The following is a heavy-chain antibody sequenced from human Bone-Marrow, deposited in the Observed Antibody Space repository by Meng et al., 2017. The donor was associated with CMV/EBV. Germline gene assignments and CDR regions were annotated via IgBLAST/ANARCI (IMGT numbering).Heavy chain of an antibody. Sequence: ASVKVSCKASGYTFTSYHIHWVRQAPGQGLECMGRINPSGGRTSYAHNFQGRVTMTRDTSTSTVYMELSSLRSGDTAVYYCARGRGPSGNWCIDYWGQGSLVTVSS. J-gene: IGHJ4*02. CDR3: ARGRGPSGNWCIDY. CDR2: INPSGGRT. D-gene: IGHD1-1*01. V-gene: IGHV1-46*01. CDR1: GYTFTSYH.